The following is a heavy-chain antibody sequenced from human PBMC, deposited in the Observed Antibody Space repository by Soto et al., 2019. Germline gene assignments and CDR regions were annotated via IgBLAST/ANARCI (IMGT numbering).Heavy chain of an antibody. CDR1: GGSISSGDYY. Sequence: SETLSLTCTVSGGSISSGDYYWSWIRQPPGKGLEWIGYIYYSGSTYDNPSLKSRVTISVDTSKNQFSLKLSSVTAADTAVYYCARLRSYYDSSGYVDYWGQGTLVTVSS. J-gene: IGHJ4*02. CDR3: ARLRSYYDSSGYVDY. CDR2: IYYSGST. D-gene: IGHD3-22*01. V-gene: IGHV4-30-4*01.